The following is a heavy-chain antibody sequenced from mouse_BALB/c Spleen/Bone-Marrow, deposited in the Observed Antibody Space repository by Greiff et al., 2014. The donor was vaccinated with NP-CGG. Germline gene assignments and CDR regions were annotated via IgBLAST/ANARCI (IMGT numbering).Heavy chain of an antibody. Sequence: QVQLQQSGAELVRPGSSVKISCKASGYAFSSYWMNWVKQRPGQGLEWIGQIYPGDGDTNYNGNFKDKATLTTDKSSTTPYMQLSSLTSGDSAVYFCARGGRLTGYYFDYWGQGTTLTVSS. V-gene: IGHV1-80*01. CDR2: IYPGDGDT. J-gene: IGHJ2*01. D-gene: IGHD4-1*01. CDR1: GYAFSSYW. CDR3: ARGGRLTGYYFDY.